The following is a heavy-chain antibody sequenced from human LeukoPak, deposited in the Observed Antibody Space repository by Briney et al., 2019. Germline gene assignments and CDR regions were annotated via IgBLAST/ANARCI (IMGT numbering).Heavy chain of an antibody. D-gene: IGHD4-17*01. J-gene: IGHJ5*02. Sequence: ASVKVSCKASGYTFTGYYMHWVRRAPGQGLEWMGWINPNSGGTNYAQKFQGRVTMTRDTSISTAYMELSRLRSDDTAVYYCSREYGDYPNWFDPWGQGTLVTVSS. CDR2: INPNSGGT. CDR1: GYTFTGYY. CDR3: SREYGDYPNWFDP. V-gene: IGHV1-2*02.